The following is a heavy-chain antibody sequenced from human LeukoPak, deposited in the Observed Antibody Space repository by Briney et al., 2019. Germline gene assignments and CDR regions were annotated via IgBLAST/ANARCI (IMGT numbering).Heavy chain of an antibody. Sequence: ASVKVSCKASGYTFTSYGSSGVRQAPGQGVEWMGWISAYNGNTNYAQKLQGRGTMTTDTSTSTAYMELRSLRSDDTAVYYCARDGYSYGYDYYYYGMDVWGQGTTVTVSS. D-gene: IGHD5-18*01. V-gene: IGHV1-18*01. CDR2: ISAYNGNT. CDR3: ARDGYSYGYDYYYYGMDV. CDR1: GYTFTSYG. J-gene: IGHJ6*02.